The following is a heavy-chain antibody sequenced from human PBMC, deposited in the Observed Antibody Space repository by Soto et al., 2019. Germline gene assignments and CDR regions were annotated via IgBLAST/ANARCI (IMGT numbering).Heavy chain of an antibody. CDR3: TTEGVHYDFWSRLYYFDY. CDR1: GFTFSSAC. J-gene: IGHJ4*02. CDR2: IKSKTDGGTT. V-gene: IGHV3-15*01. D-gene: IGHD3-3*01. Sequence: EVQLVESGGGLVKPGGSLRLSCAASGFTFSSACMSWVRQAPGKGLEWVGRIKSKTDGGTTDYAAPVKGRITISRDDSKNTLYLQRNSLKTEDTAVYYCTTEGVHYDFWSRLYYFDYWGQGTLVTVSS.